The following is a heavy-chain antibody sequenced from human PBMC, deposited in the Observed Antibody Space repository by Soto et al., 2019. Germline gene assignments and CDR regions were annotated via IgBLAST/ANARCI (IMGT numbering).Heavy chain of an antibody. CDR1: GFTFSDYA. CDR3: AKLSKGPGY. J-gene: IGHJ4*02. V-gene: IGHV3-23*01. Sequence: PGGSLRLSCAASGFTFSDYAMSWVRQAPGKGLEWVSVVSSSGATIYYADSVKGRFTISRDNSRNTMYLQMNSLRAEDTAVYYCAKLSKGPGYWGQGTQVTVS. CDR2: VSSSGATI.